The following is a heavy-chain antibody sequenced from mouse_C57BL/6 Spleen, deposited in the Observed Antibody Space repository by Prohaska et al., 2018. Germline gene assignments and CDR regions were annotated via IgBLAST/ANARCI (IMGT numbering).Heavy chain of an antibody. CDR3: TDGNYEYFDV. V-gene: IGHV6-3*01. D-gene: IGHD2-1*01. J-gene: IGHJ1*03. Sequence: EVKLEESGGGLVQPGGSMKLSCVASGFTFSNYWMNWVRQSPEKGLEWVAQIRLKSDNYATHYAESVKGRFTISRDDSKSSVYLQMNNLRAEDTGIYYCTDGNYEYFDVWGTGTTVTVSS. CDR1: GFTFSNYW. CDR2: IRLKSDNYAT.